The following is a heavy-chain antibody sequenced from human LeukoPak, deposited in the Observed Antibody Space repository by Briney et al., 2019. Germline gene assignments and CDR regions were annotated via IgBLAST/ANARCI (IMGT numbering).Heavy chain of an antibody. D-gene: IGHD6-13*01. CDR2: INPNSGGT. CDR1: GYTFTAYY. Sequence: ASVKVSCKASGYTFTAYYMHWVRQAPGQGLEWMGWINPNSGGTNYAQKFQGRVTMTRDTSICTAYMELSRLRSDYTAVYYCARDYSSSWYYYYYGMDVWGQGTTVTVSS. J-gene: IGHJ6*02. V-gene: IGHV1-2*02. CDR3: ARDYSSSWYYYYYGMDV.